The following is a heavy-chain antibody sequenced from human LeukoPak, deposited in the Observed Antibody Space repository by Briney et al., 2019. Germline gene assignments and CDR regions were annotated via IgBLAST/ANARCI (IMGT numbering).Heavy chain of an antibody. CDR3: ARGQGRYFDWLSSPLFDY. CDR1: GGSFSGYY. V-gene: IGHV4-34*01. J-gene: IGHJ4*02. CDR2: INHSGST. D-gene: IGHD3-9*01. Sequence: SETLSLTCAVYGGSFSGYYWSWIRQPPGKGPEWIGEINHSGSTNYNPSLKSRVTISVDTSKNQFSLKLSSVTAADTAVYYCARGQGRYFDWLSSPLFDYWGQGTLVTVSS.